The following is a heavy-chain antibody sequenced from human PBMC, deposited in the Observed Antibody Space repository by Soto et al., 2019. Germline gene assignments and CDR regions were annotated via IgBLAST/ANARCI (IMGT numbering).Heavy chain of an antibody. V-gene: IGHV3-30*18. D-gene: IGHD2-2*01. CDR1: GFPFSRFG. CDR2: ISYDGSSK. Sequence: QVQLVESGGGVVQPVRSLRLSCAASGFPFSRFGMHWVRQAPGKGLEWVAVISYDGSSKHYADSVKCRFTISRDNSMDTLYLQMNSLSPEDTAVYYCAKAVVPAAMSGTQGNDDGMDVWGQGTTVTLS. CDR3: AKAVVPAAMSGTQGNDDGMDV. J-gene: IGHJ6*02.